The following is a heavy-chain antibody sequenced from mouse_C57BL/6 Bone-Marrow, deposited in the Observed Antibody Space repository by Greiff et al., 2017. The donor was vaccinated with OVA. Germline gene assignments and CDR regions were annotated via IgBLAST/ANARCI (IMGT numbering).Heavy chain of an antibody. D-gene: IGHD2-2*01. V-gene: IGHV14-4*01. CDR1: GFNIKDDY. CDR2: IDPENGDT. Sequence: VQLKESGAELVRPGASVKLSCTASGFNIKDDYMHWVKQRPEQGLEWIGWIDPENGDTEYASKFQGKATITADTSSNTAYLQLSSLTSEDTAVYYCTTGGYGYDWGSDYFDYWGQGTTLTVSS. J-gene: IGHJ2*01. CDR3: TTGGYGYDWGSDYFDY.